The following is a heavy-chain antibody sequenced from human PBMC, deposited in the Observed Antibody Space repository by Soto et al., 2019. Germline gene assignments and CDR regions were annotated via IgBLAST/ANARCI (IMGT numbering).Heavy chain of an antibody. J-gene: IGHJ5*02. Sequence: GGSLRLSCAASGFTFSSYSMNWVRQAPGKGLEWVSSISSSSSYIYYADSVKGRFTISRDNAKNSLYLQMSSLRAEDTAVYYCARGAYYYDSNYNWFDPWGQGTLVTVSS. CDR3: ARGAYYYDSNYNWFDP. CDR1: GFTFSSYS. V-gene: IGHV3-21*01. D-gene: IGHD3-22*01. CDR2: ISSSSSYI.